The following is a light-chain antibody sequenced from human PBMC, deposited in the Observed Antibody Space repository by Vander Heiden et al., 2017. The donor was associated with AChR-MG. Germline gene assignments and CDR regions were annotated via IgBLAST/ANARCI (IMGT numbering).Light chain of an antibody. J-gene: IGLJ2*01. CDR1: SSIIGSKT. CDR2: TND. V-gene: IGLV1-44*01. CDR3: ASWDDSLNGWV. Sequence: QSVLTPPPSASGTPGQRITISFSGSSSIIGSKTVNWYQQVPGTAPKLLIYTNDQRPSGVPDRFSGSKSRTSASLAISGLQSEDEADYYCASWDDSLNGWVFGGGTKLTVL.